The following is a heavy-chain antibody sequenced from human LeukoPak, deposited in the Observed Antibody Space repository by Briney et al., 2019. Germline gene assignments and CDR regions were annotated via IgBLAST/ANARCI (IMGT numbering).Heavy chain of an antibody. D-gene: IGHD4-17*01. Sequence: PGGSLRLSCAASGFTFSSYAMHWVRQAPGKGLERVAVISYDGSNKYYADSVKGRFTISRDNAKNSLYLQMNSLRAEDTAVYYCARYYGNDYWGQGTLVTVSS. CDR1: GFTFSSYA. J-gene: IGHJ4*02. CDR2: ISYDGSNK. CDR3: ARYYGNDY. V-gene: IGHV3-30*04.